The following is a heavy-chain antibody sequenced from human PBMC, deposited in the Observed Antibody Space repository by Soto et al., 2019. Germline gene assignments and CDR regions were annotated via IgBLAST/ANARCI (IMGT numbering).Heavy chain of an antibody. Sequence: PGGSLRLSCAASGFTFSSYGMHWVRQAPGKGLEWVAVISYDVSNKYYTDSVKGRFTISRDNSKNTLYLQMNSLRAEDMAVYYCAKGWFELTHSTDAFDIWGQGTMVTVSS. J-gene: IGHJ3*02. D-gene: IGHD3-10*01. V-gene: IGHV3-30*18. CDR1: GFTFSSYG. CDR2: ISYDVSNK. CDR3: AKGWFELTHSTDAFDI.